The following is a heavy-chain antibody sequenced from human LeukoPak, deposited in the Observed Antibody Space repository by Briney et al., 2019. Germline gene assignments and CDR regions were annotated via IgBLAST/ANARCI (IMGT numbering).Heavy chain of an antibody. CDR2: ISGSGVST. Sequence: PGGSLRLSCAASGFTFSSYAMIWVRQAPGKGLEWVSTISGSGVSTYYADSVKGRFTISRDNSKNTLYLQMDSLRAEDTAIYYCAKDPSTLKLTDDYWGQGTLVTVSS. D-gene: IGHD5-24*01. CDR3: AKDPSTLKLTDDY. V-gene: IGHV3-23*01. J-gene: IGHJ4*02. CDR1: GFTFSSYA.